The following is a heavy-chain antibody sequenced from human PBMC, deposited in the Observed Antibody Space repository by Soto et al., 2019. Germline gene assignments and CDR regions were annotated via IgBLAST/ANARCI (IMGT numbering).Heavy chain of an antibody. CDR3: AISLVPKLGDAFDI. D-gene: IGHD7-27*01. V-gene: IGHV5-51*01. CDR2: IYPGDSDT. CDR1: GYSFTSYW. J-gene: IGHJ3*02. Sequence: GESLKISCKGSGYSFTSYWIDWVRQMPGKGLEWMWFIYPGDSDTRYSPSFKGQVTISADKSISTAYLQWSSLKASDTAMYFCAISLVPKLGDAFDIWGQGTMVTVSS.